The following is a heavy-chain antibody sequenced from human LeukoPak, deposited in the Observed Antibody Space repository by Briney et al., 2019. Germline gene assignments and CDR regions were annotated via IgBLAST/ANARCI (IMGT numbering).Heavy chain of an antibody. CDR2: ISYDGSNK. Sequence: PGGSLRLSCAASGFTFSSYGMHWVRQAPGKGLEWVAVISYDGSNKYYADSVKGRFTISRDNSKNTLYLQMNSLRAEDTAVYYCAKDLRGWLQSHYYGMDVWGQGTTVTVSS. V-gene: IGHV3-30*18. J-gene: IGHJ6*02. CDR1: GFTFSSYG. D-gene: IGHD5-24*01. CDR3: AKDLRGWLQSHYYGMDV.